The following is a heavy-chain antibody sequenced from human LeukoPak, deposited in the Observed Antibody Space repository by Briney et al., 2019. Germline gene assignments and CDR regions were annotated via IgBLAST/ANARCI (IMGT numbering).Heavy chain of an antibody. CDR2: ISYGGSTK. J-gene: IGHJ4*02. V-gene: IGHV3-30*03. D-gene: IGHD2-15*01. Sequence: GGSLRLSCAASGFTLNNYGMHWVRQGPGKGLHWVALISYGGSTKSYADSVKGRFTISRDSSTLYLQMNSLTTEDTGVYYCARGSVGTPPPFDYWGQGALVTVSS. CDR1: GFTLNNYG. CDR3: ARGSVGTPPPFDY.